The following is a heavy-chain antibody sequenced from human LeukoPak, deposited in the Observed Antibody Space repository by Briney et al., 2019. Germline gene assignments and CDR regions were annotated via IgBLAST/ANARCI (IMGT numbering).Heavy chain of an antibody. CDR3: ARGSSSSSWGSCYFDY. V-gene: IGHV4-31*03. J-gene: IGHJ4*02. CDR2: IYYSGST. D-gene: IGHD6-13*01. Sequence: SETLSLTCTVSGGSISSGGYYWSWIRQHPGKGLEWIGYIYYSGSTYYNPSLKSRVTISVDTSKNQFSLKLSSVTAADTAVYYCARGSSSSSWGSCYFDYWGQGTLVTVSS. CDR1: GGSISSGGYY.